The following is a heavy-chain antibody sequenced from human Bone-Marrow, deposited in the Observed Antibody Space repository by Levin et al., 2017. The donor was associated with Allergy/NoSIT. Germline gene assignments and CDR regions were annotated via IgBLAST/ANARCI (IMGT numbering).Heavy chain of an antibody. V-gene: IGHV3-30-3*01. CDR3: ARGGLLWFDP. Sequence: SGGSLRLSCAASGFTFSSYAMHWVRQAPGKGLEWVAVISYDGSNKYYADSVKGRFTISRDNSKNTLYLQMNSLRAEDTAVYYCARGGLLWFDPWGQGTLVTVSS. CDR1: GFTFSSYA. J-gene: IGHJ5*02. CDR2: ISYDGSNK.